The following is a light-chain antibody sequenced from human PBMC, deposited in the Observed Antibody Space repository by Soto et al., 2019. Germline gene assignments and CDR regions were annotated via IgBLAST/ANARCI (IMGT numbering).Light chain of an antibody. Sequence: DIVMTQSPATLSVSPGERATLSCRASQSVSNYLAWYQQRRGQAPRLLIYDASNRATGIPARFSGSGSGTDFTLTISSLQSEDFAVYYCQQRSNWQTFGQGTKVDIK. J-gene: IGKJ1*01. V-gene: IGKV3-11*01. CDR3: QQRSNWQT. CDR1: QSVSNY. CDR2: DAS.